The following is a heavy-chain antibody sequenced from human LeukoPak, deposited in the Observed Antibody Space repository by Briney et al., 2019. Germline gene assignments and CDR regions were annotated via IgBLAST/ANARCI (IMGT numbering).Heavy chain of an antibody. Sequence: GRSLRLSCAASGFTFDDYAMHWVRQAPGKGLEWVSGISWNSGSIGYADSVKGRFTISRDNAKNSLYLQMNSLRAEDTALYYCAKDMRNYYYGMDVWGQGTTVTGSS. CDR3: AKDMRNYYYGMDV. J-gene: IGHJ6*02. CDR1: GFTFDDYA. CDR2: ISWNSGSI. V-gene: IGHV3-9*01.